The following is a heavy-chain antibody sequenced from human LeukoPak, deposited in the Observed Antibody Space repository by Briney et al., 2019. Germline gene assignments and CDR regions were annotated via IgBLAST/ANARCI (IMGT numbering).Heavy chain of an antibody. D-gene: IGHD3-10*01. V-gene: IGHV4-39*07. CDR3: ARESNYYGSGTGWFDP. CDR2: IYYSGST. CDR1: GGSTSSSSYY. Sequence: PSETLSLTCTVSGGSTSSSSYYWGWIRQPPGKGLEWIGSIYYSGSTYYNPSLKSRVTISVDTSKNQLSLKLSSVTAADTAVYYCARESNYYGSGTGWFDPWGQGTLVTVSS. J-gene: IGHJ5*02.